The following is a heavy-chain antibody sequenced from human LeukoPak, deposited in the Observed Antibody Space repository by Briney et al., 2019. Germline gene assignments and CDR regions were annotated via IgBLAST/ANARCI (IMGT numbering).Heavy chain of an antibody. Sequence: PGGSLRLSCAASGFTFSSYEMNWVRQAPGKGLEWVSYISSSGSTIYYADSVKGRFTISRDNAKNSLYLQMNSLRAEDTAVYYCARGPRSRPGYYNLYWGQGTLVTVSS. CDR3: ARGPRSRPGYYNLY. V-gene: IGHV3-48*03. D-gene: IGHD3-9*01. J-gene: IGHJ4*02. CDR1: GFTFSSYE. CDR2: ISSSGSTI.